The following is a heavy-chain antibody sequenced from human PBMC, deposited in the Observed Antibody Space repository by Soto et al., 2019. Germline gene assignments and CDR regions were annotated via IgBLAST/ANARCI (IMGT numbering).Heavy chain of an antibody. CDR2: INHTGGT. J-gene: IGHJ5*02. CDR1: GGSVNGYY. V-gene: IGHV4-34*02. CDR3: ATRITVFGLLIPPFDP. D-gene: IGHD3-3*01. Sequence: QVHLQQWGAGLLKPSETLSLTCAVYGGSVNGYYWNWIRQPPGKGLEWIGEINHTGGTHYHPSLKSRVTMSVDTSKNQFSLRWSSVTAADTAIYYCATRITVFGLLIPPFDPWGQGTQVTVSS.